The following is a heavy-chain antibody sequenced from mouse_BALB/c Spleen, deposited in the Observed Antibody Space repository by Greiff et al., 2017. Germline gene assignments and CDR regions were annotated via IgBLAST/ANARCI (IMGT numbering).Heavy chain of an antibody. Sequence: VQLQQSGAELVKPGASVTLSCTASGFNIKDTYMHWVKQRPEQGLEWIGRIDPANGDTKYDPKFQGKATITADTSSNTAYLQLSSLTSEDTAVYYCARGDWDWYFDVWGAGTTVTVSS. CDR2: IDPANGDT. D-gene: IGHD4-1*01. CDR1: GFNIKDTY. CDR3: ARGDWDWYFDV. V-gene: IGHV14-3*02. J-gene: IGHJ1*01.